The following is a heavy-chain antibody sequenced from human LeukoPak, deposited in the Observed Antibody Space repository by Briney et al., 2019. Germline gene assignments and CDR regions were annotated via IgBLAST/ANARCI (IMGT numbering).Heavy chain of an antibody. J-gene: IGHJ4*02. CDR2: IYSGGST. Sequence: GGSLRLSCAASGFTVSSNYMNWVRQAPEKGLEWVSLIYSGGSTHYADSVKGKFTISRDNSKNTLYLQMNSLRAEDTAVYYCARGGDSSYYGDYWGQGTLVTVSS. CDR1: GFTVSSNY. V-gene: IGHV3-66*01. CDR3: ARGGDSSYYGDY. D-gene: IGHD3-22*01.